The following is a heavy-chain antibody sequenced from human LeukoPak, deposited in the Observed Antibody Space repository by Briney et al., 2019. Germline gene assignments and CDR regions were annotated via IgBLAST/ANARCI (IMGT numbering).Heavy chain of an antibody. Sequence: PSETLSLTRTVSGGSISSYYWGWIRQPPGKGLEWIGSMYYSGSTYYNPSLKSRVTISLDTSKNQFSLKLSSVTAADTAVYYCARGLWLRFRRAYNWFDPWGQGTLVTVSS. J-gene: IGHJ5*02. CDR3: ARGLWLRFRRAYNWFDP. CDR2: MYYSGST. CDR1: GGSISSYY. V-gene: IGHV4-39*07. D-gene: IGHD5-18*01.